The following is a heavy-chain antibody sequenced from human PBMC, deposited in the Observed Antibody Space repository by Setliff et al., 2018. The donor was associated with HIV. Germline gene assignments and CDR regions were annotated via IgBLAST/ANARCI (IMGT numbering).Heavy chain of an antibody. Sequence: PGGSLRLSCTASGFTFSTYSMNWVRRAPGKGLEWVSYISSSGGSLYYGASVKGRFSISRDNAKNSLYLQMNSLRSEDTAVYYCAGEGPQTGDHSLALFWGQGTVVTVSS. J-gene: IGHJ4*02. D-gene: IGHD7-27*01. CDR3: AGEGPQTGDHSLALF. CDR2: ISSSGGSL. CDR1: GFTFSTYS. V-gene: IGHV3-48*04.